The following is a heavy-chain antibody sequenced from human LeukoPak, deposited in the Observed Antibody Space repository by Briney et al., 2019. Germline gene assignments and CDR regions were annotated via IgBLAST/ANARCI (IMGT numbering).Heavy chain of an antibody. V-gene: IGHV4-39*01. D-gene: IGHD2-15*01. J-gene: IGHJ4*02. CDR3: ARPPGRYCSCGSCYPDY. Sequence: SETLSLTCTVSGGSISSSSYYWGWIRQPPGKGLEWIGSIYYSGSTYYNPSLKSRVTISVDTSKNQFSLKLSSVTAAATAVYYCARPPGRYCSCGSCYPDYWGPGTLVTVSS. CDR1: GGSISSSSYY. CDR2: IYYSGST.